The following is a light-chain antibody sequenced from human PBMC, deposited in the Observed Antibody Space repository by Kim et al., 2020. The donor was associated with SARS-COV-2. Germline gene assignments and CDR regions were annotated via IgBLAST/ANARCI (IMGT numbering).Light chain of an antibody. J-gene: IGKJ2*03. CDR2: GAS. V-gene: IGKV3-20*01. Sequence: SPGDVAVFSVRASQSLSGNFLAWYQWKPGQAPRLLICGASSRATGIPDRFSGSGSGTDFTLTISRLEPEDFAVYYCQRYDTSPLYSFGQGTKLEI. CDR1: QSLSGNF. CDR3: QRYDTSPLYS.